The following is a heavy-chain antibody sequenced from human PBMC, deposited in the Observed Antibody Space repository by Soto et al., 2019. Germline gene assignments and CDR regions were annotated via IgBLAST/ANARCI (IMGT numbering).Heavy chain of an antibody. V-gene: IGHV3-23*01. J-gene: IGHJ4*02. CDR3: AKDGEYCSGGSCYPPFDY. CDR2: ISGSGGST. D-gene: IGHD2-15*01. CDR1: GFTFSSYA. Sequence: EVQLLESGGGLVQPGGSLRLSCAASGFTFSSYAMSWVRQAPGKGLEWVSAISGSGGSTYYADSVKGRFTISRDNSKNTQYLQMNSLRAEDTAVYYCAKDGEYCSGGSCYPPFDYWGQGTLVTVSS.